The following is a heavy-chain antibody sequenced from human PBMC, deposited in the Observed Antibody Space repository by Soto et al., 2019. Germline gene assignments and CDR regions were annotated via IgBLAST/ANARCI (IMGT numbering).Heavy chain of an antibody. CDR2: ISGSGGGT. CDR3: AKCGAGWGGHYYMDV. CDR1: GFTFNSYA. Sequence: EVQLLDSGGGLVQPGGSLRLSCAASGFTFNSYALSWVRQAPGKGLEWVSPISGSGGGTYYADSLKGRFTISRDNSKNTRYLQMKGLRAEDTAVYYCAKCGAGWGGHYYMDVWGKGTTVTVSS. J-gene: IGHJ6*03. V-gene: IGHV3-23*01. D-gene: IGHD3-16*01.